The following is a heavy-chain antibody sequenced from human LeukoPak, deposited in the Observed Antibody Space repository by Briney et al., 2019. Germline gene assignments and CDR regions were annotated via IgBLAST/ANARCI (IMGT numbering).Heavy chain of an antibody. Sequence: GGSLRLSCAASEFTFSIYGMHWVRQAPGKGLEWVAVISFDGGNKVYADSVKGRVTIPRDNSKNTLSLQMNSLRAEDTAVYYCAKQDCSGGSCYFDYWGQGTLVTVSS. CDR3: AKQDCSGGSCYFDY. V-gene: IGHV3-30*18. D-gene: IGHD2-15*01. J-gene: IGHJ4*02. CDR2: ISFDGGNK. CDR1: EFTFSIYG.